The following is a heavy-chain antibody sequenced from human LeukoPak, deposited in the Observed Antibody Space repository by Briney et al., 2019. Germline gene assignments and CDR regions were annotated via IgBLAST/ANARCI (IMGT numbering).Heavy chain of an antibody. D-gene: IGHD4-17*01. V-gene: IGHV4-59*08. CDR1: GGSISSYY. J-gene: IGHJ6*02. Sequence: SETLSLTCTVSGGSISSYYWSWIRQPPGKGLEWIGYIYYSGSTNYNPSLKSRVTISVDTSKNQFSLKLSSVTAADTAVYYCARHSLTSYGDYEDWGQGTTVTVSS. CDR3: ARHSLTSYGDYED. CDR2: IYYSGST.